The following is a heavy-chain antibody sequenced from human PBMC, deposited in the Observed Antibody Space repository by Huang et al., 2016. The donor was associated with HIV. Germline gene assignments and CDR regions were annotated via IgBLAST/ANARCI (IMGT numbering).Heavy chain of an antibody. Sequence: QVQLVQSGAEVKKLGASVKVSCKASGYTFTNYDINWVRQAAGQGLEWVGWMNHNSGNAGYAKKFQGRVTLTRNTSISTAYMEVSSLRSEDTAVYYCARTDYYASSTYSNWFDPWGQGTLVTVSS. CDR3: ARTDYYASSTYSNWFDP. CDR1: GYTFTNYD. J-gene: IGHJ5*02. D-gene: IGHD3-10*01. V-gene: IGHV1-8*01. CDR2: MNHNSGNA.